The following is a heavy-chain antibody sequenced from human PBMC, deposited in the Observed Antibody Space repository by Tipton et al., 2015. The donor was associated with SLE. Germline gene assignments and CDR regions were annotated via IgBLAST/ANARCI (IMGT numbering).Heavy chain of an antibody. CDR3: ARSPSWFTGDYNGMDV. J-gene: IGHJ6*02. CDR2: ISTYNGNT. Sequence: QLVQSGAEVKKPGASVRVSCKASGYTFTTYGISWVRQAPGQGLEWMGWISTYNGNTNYAQKLQGRVTMTSDTSTSTAYMELRSLRSDDTAVYYCARSPSWFTGDYNGMDVWGQGTTVTVSS. D-gene: IGHD3-10*01. CDR1: GYTFTTYG. V-gene: IGHV1-18*01.